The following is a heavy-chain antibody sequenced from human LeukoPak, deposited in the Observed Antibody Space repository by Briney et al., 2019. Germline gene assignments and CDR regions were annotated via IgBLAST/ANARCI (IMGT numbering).Heavy chain of an antibody. CDR2: ISGSGGST. Sequence: GGSLRLSCAASGFTFSSYGMSWVRQAPGKELEWVSSISGSGGSTYYADSVKGRFTISRDNSRNTLSLQMHSLRADDTAVYYCAKDRPYISSWYGCSTPWGQGTLVTVSS. V-gene: IGHV3-23*01. J-gene: IGHJ5*02. CDR3: AKDRPYISSWYGCSTP. D-gene: IGHD6-13*01. CDR1: GFTFSSYG.